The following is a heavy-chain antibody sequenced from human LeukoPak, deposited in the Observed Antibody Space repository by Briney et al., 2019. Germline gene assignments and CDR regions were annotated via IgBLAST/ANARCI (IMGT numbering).Heavy chain of an antibody. J-gene: IGHJ4*02. V-gene: IGHV3-48*01. CDR3: AKDRRTIVVVPAAIQD. CDR1: GFTFSSYS. Sequence: GGSLRLSCAASGFTFSSYSMNWVRQAPGKGLEWVSYISSSSSTIYYADSVKGRFTISRDNSKNTLYLQMNSLRAEDTAVYYCAKDRRTIVVVPAAIQDWGQGTLVTVSS. CDR2: ISSSSSTI. D-gene: IGHD2-2*02.